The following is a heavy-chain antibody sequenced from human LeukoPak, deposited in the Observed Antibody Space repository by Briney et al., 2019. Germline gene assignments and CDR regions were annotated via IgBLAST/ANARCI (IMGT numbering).Heavy chain of an antibody. V-gene: IGHV4-39*01. Sequence: SETLSLTCTVSGGSITGSSYYWGWIRQPPGKGLEWIGSIYYSGSTYNNPSLKSRVTISVDTSKNQFSLKLSSVTAADTAVYYCARQHFRLSPFDPWGQGTLVTVSS. CDR1: GGSITGSSYY. CDR3: ARQHFRLSPFDP. CDR2: IYYSGST. J-gene: IGHJ5*02. D-gene: IGHD3-3*02.